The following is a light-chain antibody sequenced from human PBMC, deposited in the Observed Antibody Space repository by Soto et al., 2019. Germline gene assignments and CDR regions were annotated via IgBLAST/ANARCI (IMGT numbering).Light chain of an antibody. V-gene: IGKV1-5*01. CDR2: DAS. CDR3: QQYNSYPIT. Sequence: DIQMTQSPSILSASVGDRVTITCRASQSISSWLAWYQQKPGKAPKLLIYDASSLESGVPSRFSGSGSGTEFTLTISSLQPDDFAPYYCQQYNSYPITFGQGTRLEIK. CDR1: QSISSW. J-gene: IGKJ5*01.